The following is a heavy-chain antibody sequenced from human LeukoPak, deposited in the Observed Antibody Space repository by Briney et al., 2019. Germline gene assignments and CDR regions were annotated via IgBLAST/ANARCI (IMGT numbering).Heavy chain of an antibody. V-gene: IGHV4-39*07. Sequence: SETLSLTCTVSGGSISGSSYYWGWIRQPPGKGLEWIGSIYYSGSTYYNPSLKSRVTISVDTSKNQFSLKLSSVTAADTAVYYCARGSKDSSGYPFDYWGQGTLVTVSS. D-gene: IGHD3-22*01. CDR2: IYYSGST. CDR3: ARGSKDSSGYPFDY. CDR1: GGSISGSSYY. J-gene: IGHJ4*02.